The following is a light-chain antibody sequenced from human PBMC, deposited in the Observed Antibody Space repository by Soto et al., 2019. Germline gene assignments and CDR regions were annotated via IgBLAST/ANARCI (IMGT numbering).Light chain of an antibody. CDR2: DVS. J-gene: IGLJ1*01. Sequence: QSALTQRASVSGSPGQSITISCPGTSSDVGGYNYVSWYQQHPGKAPKLMIYDVSNRPSGVSNRFSGSKSGNTASLTISGLQTEDEADYYCSSFTSSTTYVFGTGTKVTVL. V-gene: IGLV2-14*01. CDR3: SSFTSSTTYV. CDR1: SSDVGGYNY.